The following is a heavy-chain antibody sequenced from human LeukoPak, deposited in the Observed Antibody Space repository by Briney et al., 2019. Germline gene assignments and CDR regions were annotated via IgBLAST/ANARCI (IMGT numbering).Heavy chain of an antibody. CDR2: ISGSGGST. CDR1: GFTFSSYA. CDR3: AKDAELLWFGELGGWFDP. Sequence: GGSLRLSCAASGFTFSSYAMSWVRQAPGKGLEWVSAISGSGGSTYYADSVKGRFTISRDNSKNTLYLQMNSLRAEDTAVYLCAKDAELLWFGELGGWFDPWGQGTLVTVSS. J-gene: IGHJ5*02. V-gene: IGHV3-23*01. D-gene: IGHD3-10*01.